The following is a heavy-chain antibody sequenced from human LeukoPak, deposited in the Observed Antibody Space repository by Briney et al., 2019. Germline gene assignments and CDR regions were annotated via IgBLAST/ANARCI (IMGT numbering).Heavy chain of an antibody. CDR1: GGSISSSNW. D-gene: IGHD2-21*02. CDR2: IYHSGST. CDR3: ARLVTAIRILDY. V-gene: IGHV4-4*02. Sequence: KTSETLSLTCAVSGGSISSSNWWSWVRQPPGKGLEWIGEIYHSGSTNYNPSLKSRVTISVDKSKNQFSLKLSSVTAADTAVYYCARLVTAIRILDYWGQGTLVTVSS. J-gene: IGHJ4*02.